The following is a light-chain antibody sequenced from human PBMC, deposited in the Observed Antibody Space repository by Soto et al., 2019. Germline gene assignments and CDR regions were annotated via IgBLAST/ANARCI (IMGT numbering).Light chain of an antibody. V-gene: IGKV3-15*01. CDR2: DSS. CDR1: ESVSSH. CDR3: QQCVIWPLFT. Sequence: EIVMTQSPATLSVSPGQRATLSCRASESVSSHLAWYQQKPGQAPRLLIYDSSTRATGIPARFSGSESGTEFTLTISSLQSEDFAVYYCQQCVIWPLFTFGPGTKVDI. J-gene: IGKJ3*01.